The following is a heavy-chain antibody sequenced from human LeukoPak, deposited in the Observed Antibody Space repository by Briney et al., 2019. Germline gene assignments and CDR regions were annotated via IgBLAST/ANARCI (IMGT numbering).Heavy chain of an antibody. CDR2: IYSSGST. Sequence: PSETLSLTCTVSGGSISGYYWSWIRQPPGKGLEWIGYIYSSGSTYYNPSLKSRVTISVDTSKNQFSLKLNSMTAADTAVYYCARLDVWGQGTTVTVSS. J-gene: IGHJ6*02. V-gene: IGHV4-59*01. CDR1: GGSISGYY. CDR3: ARLDV.